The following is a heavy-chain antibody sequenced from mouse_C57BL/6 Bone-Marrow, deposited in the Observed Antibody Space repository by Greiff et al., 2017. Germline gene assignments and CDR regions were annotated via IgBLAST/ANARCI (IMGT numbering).Heavy chain of an antibody. V-gene: IGHV14-4*01. CDR3: TVGGPLAY. CDR2: IDPENGDT. D-gene: IGHD3-1*01. Sequence: VQLQQSGAELVRPGASVKLSCTASGFNIKDDYMHWVKQRPEQGLEWIGWIDPENGDTEYASQFQGKATITADTSSNTAYLQLSSLTSEDTAVYYCTVGGPLAYWGQGTLVTVSA. CDR1: GFNIKDDY. J-gene: IGHJ3*01.